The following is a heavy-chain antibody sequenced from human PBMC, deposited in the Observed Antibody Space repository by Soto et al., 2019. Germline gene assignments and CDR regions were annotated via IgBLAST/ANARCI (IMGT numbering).Heavy chain of an antibody. J-gene: IGHJ3*01. CDR3: ARPNIYSFGGNPLGAFHF. Sequence: GESLKIPCKGSGYSFTRYLIVGVRQMPGKGLEWMGIIYPGDSDTRYSPSFQGQVTISADKSISTAYLQWSSLKASDTAMYYCARPNIYSFGGNPLGAFHFWGQATMLTVSS. D-gene: IGHD2-15*01. V-gene: IGHV5-51*01. CDR1: GYSFTRYL. CDR2: IYPGDSDT.